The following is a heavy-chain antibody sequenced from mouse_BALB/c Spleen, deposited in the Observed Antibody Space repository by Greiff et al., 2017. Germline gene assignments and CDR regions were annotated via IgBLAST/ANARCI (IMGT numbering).Heavy chain of an antibody. CDR3: ARQIYDYGHFDY. CDR1: GFTFSSYG. Sequence: EVKVVESGGDLVKPGGSLKLSCAASGFTFSSYGMSWVRQTPDKRLEWVATISSGGSYTYYPDSVKGRFTISRDNAKNTLYLQMSSLKSEDTAMYYCARQIYDYGHFDYWGQGTTLTVSS. V-gene: IGHV5-6*01. CDR2: ISSGGSYT. J-gene: IGHJ2*01. D-gene: IGHD2-4*01.